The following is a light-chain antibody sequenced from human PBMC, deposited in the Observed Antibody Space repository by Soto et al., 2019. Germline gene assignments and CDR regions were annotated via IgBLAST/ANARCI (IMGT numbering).Light chain of an antibody. V-gene: IGKV4-1*01. J-gene: IGKJ1*01. Sequence: DIVMTQSPDSLAVSLGERATINCKSSQSVLYSTNNKNYLAWYQHKPGKAPKFLIYDASSLESGVPSRFSGSGSGTEFTLTISNLQPDDFATYFCQQYNNYPRTFGQGTKV. CDR3: QQYNNYPRT. CDR2: DAS. CDR1: QSVLYSTNNKNY.